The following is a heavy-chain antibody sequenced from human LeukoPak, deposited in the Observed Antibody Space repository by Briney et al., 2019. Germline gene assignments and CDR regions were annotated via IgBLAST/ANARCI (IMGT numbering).Heavy chain of an antibody. V-gene: IGHV4-4*07. CDR1: GGSISSYY. CDR3: AREYCSSTSCSVGFDP. J-gene: IGHJ5*02. CDR2: IYTSGST. Sequence: SETLSLTCTVSGGSISSYYWSWIRQPPGKGLEWIGRIYTSGSTNYNPSLKSRVTMSVDTSKNQFSLKLSSVTAADTAVYYCAREYCSSTSCSVGFDPWGQGTLVTVSS. D-gene: IGHD2-2*01.